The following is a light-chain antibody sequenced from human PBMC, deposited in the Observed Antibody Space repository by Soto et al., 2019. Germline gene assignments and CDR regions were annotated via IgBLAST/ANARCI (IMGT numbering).Light chain of an antibody. J-gene: IGKJ4*01. V-gene: IGKV3-11*01. Sequence: EIVLTQSPATLSLSPWERATLSCRASQSVSSYLAWYQQKPGQAPRLLIYGASVRDTGIPARFSGSGSGTYFTLTISSLEPEDFAVYYCQEGTYWPAFGGGTKVDIK. CDR1: QSVSSY. CDR2: GAS. CDR3: QEGTYWPA.